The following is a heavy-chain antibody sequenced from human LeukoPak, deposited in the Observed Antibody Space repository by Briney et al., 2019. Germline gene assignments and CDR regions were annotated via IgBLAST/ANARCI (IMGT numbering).Heavy chain of an antibody. CDR1: GFTFSSYG. CDR3: ARDYLDWYFDL. Sequence: PGRSLRLSCAASGFTFSSYGMHWVRQAPGKGLEWVAVIWYDGSNKYYADSVKGRFTISRDNSTNTLYLQMNSLRAEDTAVYYCARDYLDWYFDLWGRGTLVTVSS. V-gene: IGHV3-33*01. CDR2: IWYDGSNK. J-gene: IGHJ2*01.